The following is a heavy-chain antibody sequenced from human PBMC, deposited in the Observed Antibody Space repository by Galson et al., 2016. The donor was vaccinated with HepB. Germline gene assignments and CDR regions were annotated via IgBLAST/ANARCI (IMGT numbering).Heavy chain of an antibody. CDR3: ARHRAGVYYFDY. CDR2: IYPGDSDT. D-gene: IGHD3-10*01. Sequence: QSGAEVKKPGESLKISCKASEYRFSSHWIGWVRQMPGKGLELVGLIYPGDSDTRYGPSFQGHVSISADKSISTAYLQGNSLKTSDTAVYYCARHRAGVYYFDYWGQGTLVTVSS. CDR1: EYRFSSHW. J-gene: IGHJ4*02. V-gene: IGHV5-51*01.